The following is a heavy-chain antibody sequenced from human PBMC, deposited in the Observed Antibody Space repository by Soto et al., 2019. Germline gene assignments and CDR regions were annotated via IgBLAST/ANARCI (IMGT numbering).Heavy chain of an antibody. CDR1: GFTFSTYS. V-gene: IGHV3-21*01. CDR3: ARDPSDCSSTSCWGYYALDV. CDR2: ISSSGTYI. D-gene: IGHD2-2*01. J-gene: IGHJ6*02. Sequence: LRLSCAASGFTFSTYSMNWVRQASRKGLEWVSSISSSGTYIHYADSLKGRFTISRDNAKNSLYLQMISLRAEDTAVYYCARDPSDCSSTSCWGYYALDVWGQGTTVTVSS.